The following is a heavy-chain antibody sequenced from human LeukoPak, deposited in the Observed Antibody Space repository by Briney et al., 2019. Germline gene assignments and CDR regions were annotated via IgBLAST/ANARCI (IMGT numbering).Heavy chain of an antibody. CDR3: ARVPYSSGWYYFDY. CDR2: IDWDDDK. J-gene: IGHJ4*02. CDR1: GFSLSTSGMR. Sequence: SGPTLVNPTQTLTLTCTFSGFSLSTSGMRVGWIRQPPGKALEWLARIDWDDDKFYSTSLKTRLTISKDTSKNQVVLTMTNMDPVDTATYYCARVPYSSGWYYFDYWGQGTLVTVSS. D-gene: IGHD6-19*01. V-gene: IGHV2-70*04.